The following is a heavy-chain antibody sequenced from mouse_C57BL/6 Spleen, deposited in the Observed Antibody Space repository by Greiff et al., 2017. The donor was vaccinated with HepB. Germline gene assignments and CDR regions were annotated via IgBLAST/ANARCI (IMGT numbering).Heavy chain of an antibody. Sequence: EVQLQQSGPELVKPGASVKISCKASGYTFTDYYMNWVKQSHGKSLEWIGDINPNNGGTSYNQKFKGKATLTVDKSSSTAYMELRSLTSEDSAVYYCVFAYYSNYEGFAYWGQGTLVTVSA. J-gene: IGHJ3*01. CDR2: INPNNGGT. CDR3: VFAYYSNYEGFAY. CDR1: GYTFTDYY. D-gene: IGHD2-5*01. V-gene: IGHV1-26*01.